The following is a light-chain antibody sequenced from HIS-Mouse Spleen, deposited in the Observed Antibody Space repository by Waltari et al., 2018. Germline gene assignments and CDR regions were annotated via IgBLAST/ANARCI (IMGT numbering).Light chain of an antibody. V-gene: IGLV1-44*01. CDR1: NSNIGSMT. CDR2: SNN. J-gene: IGLJ3*02. CDR3: AAWDDSLNGWV. Sequence: QSVLTQPPSASGTPGQRVTISCSGSNSNIGSMTVNWYQQLPGTAPKLLIYSNNQRPSGVPDRFSGSKSGTSASLAISGLQSEDEADYYCAAWDDSLNGWVFGGGTKLTVL.